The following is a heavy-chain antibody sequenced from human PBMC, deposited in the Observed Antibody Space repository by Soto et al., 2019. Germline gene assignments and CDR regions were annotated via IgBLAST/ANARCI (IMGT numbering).Heavy chain of an antibody. CDR1: GFTFSSYG. Sequence: QVQLVESGGGVVQPGRSLRLSCAASGFTFSSYGMHWVRQAPGKGLEWVAVISYDGSNKYYADSVKGRFTISRDNSKNTLYLQMNSLRAEDTAVYYCAKDPLPLTGPYYYCGMDVWGQGTTVTVSS. CDR2: ISYDGSNK. CDR3: AKDPLPLTGPYYYCGMDV. V-gene: IGHV3-30*18. J-gene: IGHJ6*02. D-gene: IGHD1-1*01.